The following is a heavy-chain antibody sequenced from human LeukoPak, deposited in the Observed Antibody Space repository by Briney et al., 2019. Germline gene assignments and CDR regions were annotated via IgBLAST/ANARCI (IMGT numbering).Heavy chain of an antibody. D-gene: IGHD5-24*01. CDR3: ARQGLEMATISAFDI. J-gene: IGHJ3*02. V-gene: IGHV5-51*01. CDR2: IYPGDSDT. Sequence: GESLKISCKGSGYSFTNYWIGWVRQMPGKGLEWMGIIYPGDSDTRYSPSFQGQVTISADKSISTAYLQWSSLKASDTAMYYCARQGLEMATISAFDIWGQGTMVTVSS. CDR1: GYSFTNYW.